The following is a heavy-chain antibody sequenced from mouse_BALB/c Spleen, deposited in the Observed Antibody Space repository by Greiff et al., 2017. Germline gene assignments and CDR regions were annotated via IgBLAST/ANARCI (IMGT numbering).Heavy chain of an antibody. CDR2: IYPSDSYT. V-gene: IGHV1-69*02. CDR3: TRHRYDGYAMDY. J-gene: IGHJ4*01. CDR1: GYTFTSYW. D-gene: IGHD2-14*01. Sequence: QVQLQQSGAELVRPGASVKLSCKASGYTFTSYWINWVKQRPGQGLEWIGNIYPSDSYTNYNQKFKDKATLTVDKSSSTAYMQLSSPTSEDSAVYYCTRHRYDGYAMDYWGQGTSVTVSS.